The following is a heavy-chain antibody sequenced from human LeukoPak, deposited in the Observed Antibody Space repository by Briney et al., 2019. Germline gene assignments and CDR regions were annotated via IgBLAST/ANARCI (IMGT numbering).Heavy chain of an antibody. V-gene: IGHV3-23*01. CDR1: GFTFSTYA. J-gene: IGHJ4*02. CDR2: ICGGAGTT. D-gene: IGHD3-22*01. Sequence: SGGSLRLSCAASGFTFSTYAMSWVRQAPGKGLEWVSAICGGAGTTYYADSVKGRFTISRDNSKNTLYLQMSSLRAEDTAVYYCAKSSYDSLAGCYYFDYWGQGALVTVSS. CDR3: AKSSYDSLAGCYYFDY.